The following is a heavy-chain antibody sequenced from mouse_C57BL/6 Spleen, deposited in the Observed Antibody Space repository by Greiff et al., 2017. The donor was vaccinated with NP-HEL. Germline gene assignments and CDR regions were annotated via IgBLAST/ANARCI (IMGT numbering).Heavy chain of an antibody. CDR2: IWTGGGT. CDR3: ARHPAYYSNYLFAY. CDR1: GFSLTSYA. V-gene: IGHV2-9-1*01. J-gene: IGHJ3*01. D-gene: IGHD2-5*01. Sequence: QVQLQQSGPGLVAPSQSLSITCTVSGFSLTSYAISWVRQPPGKGLEWLAVIWTGGGTNYNSALKSRLSISKDNSKSQVFLKMNSLQTDDTARYYCARHPAYYSNYLFAYWGQGTLVTVSA.